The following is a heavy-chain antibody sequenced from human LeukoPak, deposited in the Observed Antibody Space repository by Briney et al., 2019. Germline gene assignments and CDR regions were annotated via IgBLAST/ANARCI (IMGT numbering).Heavy chain of an antibody. D-gene: IGHD2-15*01. CDR3: ASQLSSYCSGGSCYPETNWFDP. Sequence: ASVKVSCKVSGYTLTELSMHWVRQAPGKGLEWMGGFDPEDGETIYAQKFQGRVTITADKSTSTAYMELSSLRSEDTAVYYCASQLSSYCSGGSCYPETNWFDPWGQGTLVTVSS. J-gene: IGHJ5*02. V-gene: IGHV1-24*01. CDR2: FDPEDGET. CDR1: GYTLTELS.